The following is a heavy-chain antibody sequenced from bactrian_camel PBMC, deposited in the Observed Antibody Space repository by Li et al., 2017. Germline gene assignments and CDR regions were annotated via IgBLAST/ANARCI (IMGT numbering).Heavy chain of an antibody. CDR1: IRTFNLYA. CDR3: AADHNRGCMGWPTVEYDI. D-gene: IGHD3*01. J-gene: IGHJ4*01. Sequence: HVQLVESGGGSVQAGGSLRLSCAAETSIRTFNLYAMGWFRQAPGEEREGVATIDSDGGTSYADSVKGRFTISKDNAKKTVFLQMYNPRPEDTAIYYCAADHNRGCMGWPTVEYDITGQGTQVTVS. CDR2: IDSDGGT. V-gene: IGHV3S53*01.